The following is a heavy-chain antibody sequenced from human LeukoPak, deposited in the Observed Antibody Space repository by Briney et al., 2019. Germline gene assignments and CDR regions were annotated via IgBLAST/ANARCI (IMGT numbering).Heavy chain of an antibody. CDR2: ISGSGGST. Sequence: QPGGSLTLSCAASGFTFSSYAMSWLRQAPGKGLEWVSAISGSGGSTYYADSVKGRFTISRDNSKNTLYLQMNSLRAEDTAVYYCATSKGSGWYQVSDYWGQGTLVTVSS. J-gene: IGHJ4*02. CDR3: ATSKGSGWYQVSDY. V-gene: IGHV3-23*01. CDR1: GFTFSSYA. D-gene: IGHD6-19*01.